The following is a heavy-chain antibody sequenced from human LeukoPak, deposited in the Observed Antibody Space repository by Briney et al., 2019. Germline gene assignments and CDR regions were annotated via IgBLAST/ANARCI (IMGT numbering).Heavy chain of an antibody. CDR1: GGSISSGYYY. V-gene: IGHV4-61*02. CDR3: TRSRERYCTSGSCYIDLQAR. J-gene: IGHJ4*02. D-gene: IGHD2-2*02. CDR2: MYTSGST. Sequence: MSSETLSLTCTVSGGSISSGYYYWSWIPQPAGKGLEWFGRMYTSGSTEYSPSLNSRVTISVDTSKNQFSLKLSSVTAADTAVYYCTRSRERYCTSGSCYIDLQARWGQGTLVTVSS.